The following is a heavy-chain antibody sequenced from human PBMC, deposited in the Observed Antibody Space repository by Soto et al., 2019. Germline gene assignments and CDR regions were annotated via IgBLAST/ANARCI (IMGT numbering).Heavy chain of an antibody. Sequence: QVQLVQSGAEVKKPGSSVKVSCKASGGTFSSYTISWVRQAPGQGLEWMGRIIPILGIANYAQKFQGRVTITADKSTSTADMELSSLRSEDTAVYYCARSSYCGGDGYSGGDYWGQGTLVTVSS. J-gene: IGHJ4*02. V-gene: IGHV1-69*02. D-gene: IGHD2-21*02. CDR3: ARSSYCGGDGYSGGDY. CDR1: GGTFSSYT. CDR2: IIPILGIA.